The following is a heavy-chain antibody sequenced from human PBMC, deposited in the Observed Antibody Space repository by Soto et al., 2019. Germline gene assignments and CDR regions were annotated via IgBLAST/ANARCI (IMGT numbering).Heavy chain of an antibody. CDR3: ARDPSDYIWGSSWGRFDP. CDR2: INPSGGST. V-gene: IGHV1-46*03. CDR1: GYTFTSYY. Sequence: ASVKVSCKASGYTFTSYYMHWVRQAPGQGLEWMGIINPSGGSTSYAQKFQGRVTMTRDTSTSTVYMELSSLRSEDTAVYYCARDPSDYIWGSSWGRFDPWDQGTLVTVSS. D-gene: IGHD3-16*01. J-gene: IGHJ5*02.